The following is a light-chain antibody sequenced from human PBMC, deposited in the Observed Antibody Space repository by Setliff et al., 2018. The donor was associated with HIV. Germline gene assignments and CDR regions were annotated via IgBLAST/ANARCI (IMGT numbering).Light chain of an antibody. V-gene: IGLV2-14*01. Sequence: QSALTQPASVSGSPGQSITISCTGTSSDVGGYKYVSWYQHHPGKAPKLLIYEVNNRPSGVSNRFSGSKSGNTASLTISGLQAEDEANYYCSSYTNISTYIFGSGTKVTVL. CDR2: EVN. CDR1: SSDVGGYKY. CDR3: SSYTNISTYI. J-gene: IGLJ1*01.